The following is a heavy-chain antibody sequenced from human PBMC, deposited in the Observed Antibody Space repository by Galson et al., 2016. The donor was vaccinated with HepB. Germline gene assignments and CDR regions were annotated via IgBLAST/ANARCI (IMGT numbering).Heavy chain of an antibody. D-gene: IGHD3-16*01. CDR1: GNSINRTPYH. Sequence: SETLSLTCTVSGNSINRTPYHWGWIRQSPGKGLEWIASIYHSGTTYYNPSFESRVTISVDTSNNQFSLKVTSVTAADTAVYYCATVWGSSLPIDYWGQGILVTVSS. CDR3: ATVWGSSLPIDY. J-gene: IGHJ4*02. CDR2: IYHSGTT. V-gene: IGHV4-39*07.